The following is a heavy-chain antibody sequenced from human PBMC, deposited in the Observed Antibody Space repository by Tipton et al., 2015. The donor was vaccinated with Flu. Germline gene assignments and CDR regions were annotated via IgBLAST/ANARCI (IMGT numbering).Heavy chain of an antibody. V-gene: IGHV3-21*01. J-gene: IGHJ4*02. CDR1: GFSFSAYT. CDR3: AKDPNWAGDY. D-gene: IGHD7-27*01. CDR2: IDPTSSHV. Sequence: SLRLSCAASGFSFSAYTMIWVRLAPGKGLELVSSIDPTSSHVSYADSLKGRFTISRDNAKNSLYLQMNSLRADDTAVYYCAKDPNWAGDYWGQGTLVTVSS.